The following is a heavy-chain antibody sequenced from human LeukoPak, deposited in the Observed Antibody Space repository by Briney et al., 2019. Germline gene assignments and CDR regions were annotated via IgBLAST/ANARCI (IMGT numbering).Heavy chain of an antibody. CDR3: AKSSSGMDV. V-gene: IGHV3-30*18. Sequence: PGGSLRLSCAASGFTFSSYGMHWVRQAPGEGLEWVAVISYDGSNKYYADSVKGRFTISRDNSKNTLYLQMNSLRAEDTAVYYCAKSSSGMDVWGKGTTVTVSS. CDR2: ISYDGSNK. CDR1: GFTFSSYG. D-gene: IGHD2-15*01. J-gene: IGHJ6*04.